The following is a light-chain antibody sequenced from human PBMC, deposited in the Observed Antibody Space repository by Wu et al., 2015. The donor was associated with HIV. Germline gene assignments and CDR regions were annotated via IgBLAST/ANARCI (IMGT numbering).Light chain of an antibody. J-gene: IGKJ4*01. V-gene: IGKV1-39*01. CDR3: QQSDTTPVT. CDR1: HRISNY. Sequence: DIQMTQSPSSLSASVGDRVTITCRASHRISNYLNWYQHQPGKAPKLLIYAASALQSGVPSRFSGSGSGTDFTLTISSLQLEDYAIYYCQQSDTTPVTFGGGTKGGDQT. CDR2: AAS.